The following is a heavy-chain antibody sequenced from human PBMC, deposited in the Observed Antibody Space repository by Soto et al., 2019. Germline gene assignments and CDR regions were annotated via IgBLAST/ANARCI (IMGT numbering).Heavy chain of an antibody. D-gene: IGHD3-10*01. V-gene: IGHV1-8*01. Sequence: QVQLVQSGAEVRKPGASVKVSCKASGDTLTTYDINWVRQATGHGLEWMGWINPNSGNIGYAQRFQGRVTMTTDTAIRTAYREVSGLRSDDTAVYYCARGRASGSYYLLDYWGQGTLVTVSS. CDR2: INPNSGNI. CDR3: ARGRASGSYYLLDY. J-gene: IGHJ4*02. CDR1: GDTLTTYD.